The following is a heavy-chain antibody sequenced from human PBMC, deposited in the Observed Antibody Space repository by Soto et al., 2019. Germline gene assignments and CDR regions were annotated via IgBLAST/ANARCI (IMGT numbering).Heavy chain of an antibody. D-gene: IGHD3-16*01. CDR2: VHSSGIT. J-gene: IGHJ5*02. V-gene: IGHV4-61*01. CDR1: GGSVSNDNFY. CDR3: ARGLTMGQLPSHFDH. Sequence: SEALSLSCTVSGGSVSNDNFYWSWIRQPPGKGLEWIGYVHSSGITNYNPSLKRRVTISVDTSRNQFSLRLSSVTAADTAVYYCARGLTMGQLPSHFDHWGQGTLVTVS.